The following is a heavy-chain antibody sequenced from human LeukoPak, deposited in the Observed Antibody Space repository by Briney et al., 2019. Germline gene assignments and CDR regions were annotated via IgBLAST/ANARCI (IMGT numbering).Heavy chain of an antibody. V-gene: IGHV1-58*02. CDR2: IVVGSGNT. D-gene: IGHD2-2*01. Sequence: SVKVSCKASGFTFSNSAMQWVRQARGQRLEWIGWIVVGSGNTNYAQKFQERVTITRDMSTSTVYMDLSSLRSEDTAVYYCTRTRRLEGYCSSITCLVPYNWLDPWGQGTLVTVSS. CDR3: TRTRRLEGYCSSITCLVPYNWLDP. CDR1: GFTFSNSA. J-gene: IGHJ5*02.